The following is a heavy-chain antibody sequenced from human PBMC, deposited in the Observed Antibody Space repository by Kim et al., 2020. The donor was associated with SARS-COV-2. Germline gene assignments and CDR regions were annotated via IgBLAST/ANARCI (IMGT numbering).Heavy chain of an antibody. Sequence: YAQKVQGRVTMSRNTSTSTAYMELSSLRSEDTAVYYCARGGQWLVRGIGYWGQGTLVTVSS. J-gene: IGHJ4*02. D-gene: IGHD6-19*01. V-gene: IGHV1-8*01. CDR3: ARGGQWLVRGIGY.